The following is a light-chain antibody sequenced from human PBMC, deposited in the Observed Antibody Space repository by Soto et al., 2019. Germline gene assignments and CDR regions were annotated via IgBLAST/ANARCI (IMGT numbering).Light chain of an antibody. CDR1: QSIDSSY. Sequence: ENVLTQSPGTLSLSPGERATLSCRASQSIDSSYLAWYQQKPGQAPRLLIYGTSSRATGIPDRFSGSGSGTDFPLTINRLEPEDFAVYYCQQYDNSVYTFGQGTKLEIK. CDR3: QQYDNSVYT. V-gene: IGKV3-20*01. J-gene: IGKJ2*01. CDR2: GTS.